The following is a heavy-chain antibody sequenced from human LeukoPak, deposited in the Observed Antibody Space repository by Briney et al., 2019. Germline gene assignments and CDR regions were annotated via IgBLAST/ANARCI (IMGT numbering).Heavy chain of an antibody. J-gene: IGHJ4*02. CDR3: ARLVTPGY. Sequence: PSETLSLTCAVYGGSFSGYYWSWIRQPPGKGLEWIGEINHSGSTNYNPSLKSRVTISVDTSKHQFSLKLRSVTAADTAVYYCARLVTPGYWGQGTLVTVSS. CDR1: GGSFSGYY. D-gene: IGHD4-23*01. CDR2: INHSGST. V-gene: IGHV4-34*01.